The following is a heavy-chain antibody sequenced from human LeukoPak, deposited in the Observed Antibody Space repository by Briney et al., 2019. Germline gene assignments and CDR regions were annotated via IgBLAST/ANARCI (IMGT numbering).Heavy chain of an antibody. D-gene: IGHD5-18*01. CDR2: IYYSGST. J-gene: IGHJ2*01. V-gene: IGHV4-59*08. Sequence: SETLSLTCTVSGGSISSYYWSWIRQPPGKGLEWIGYIYYSGSTNYNPSLKSRVTISVDTSKNQFSLKLSSVTAADTAVYYCARLRRGYSYGFGYFDLWGRGTLVTVSS. CDR1: GGSISSYY. CDR3: ARLRRGYSYGFGYFDL.